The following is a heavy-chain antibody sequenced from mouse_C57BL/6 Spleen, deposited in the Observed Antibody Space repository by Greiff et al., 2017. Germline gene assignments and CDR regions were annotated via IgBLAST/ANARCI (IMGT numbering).Heavy chain of an antibody. V-gene: IGHV1-82*01. CDR1: GYAFSSSW. J-gene: IGHJ2*01. Sequence: QVQLQQSGPELVKPGASVKISCKASGYAFSSSWMNWVKQRPGKGLEWIGRIYPGDGDTYYNGKFKGKATLTADKASSTAYMELSSLSSEDSAVYFCARYGNYPDYWGQGTTLTVSS. CDR3: ARYGNYPDY. D-gene: IGHD2-1*01. CDR2: IYPGDGDT.